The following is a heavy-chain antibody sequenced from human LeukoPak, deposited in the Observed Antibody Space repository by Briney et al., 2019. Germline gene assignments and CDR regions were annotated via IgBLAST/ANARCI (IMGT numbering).Heavy chain of an antibody. CDR3: ARGQLDDSSGYDQGPDVAQGDY. J-gene: IGHJ4*02. CDR2: IYYSGST. CDR1: GGSISSGGYY. V-gene: IGHV4-31*03. Sequence: PSETLSLTCTVSGGSISSGGYYWSWIRQHPGKGLEWIGYIYYSGSTYYNPSLKSRVTISVDTSKNQFSLKLSSVTAADTAVYYCARGQLDDSSGYDQGPDVAQGDYWGQGTLVTVSS. D-gene: IGHD3-22*01.